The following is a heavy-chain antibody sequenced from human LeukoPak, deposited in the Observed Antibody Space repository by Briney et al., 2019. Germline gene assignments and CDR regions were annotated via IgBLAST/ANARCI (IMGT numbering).Heavy chain of an antibody. D-gene: IGHD3-9*01. V-gene: IGHV3-30*01. CDR1: GFTFSSYA. Sequence: PGGSLRLSCAASGFTFSSYAMHWVRQAPGKGLEWVAVISYDGSNKYYADSVKGRFTISRDNSKNTLYLQMNSLRAEDTAVYYCARDLLRYFDYWGQGTLVTASS. CDR3: ARDLLRYFDY. J-gene: IGHJ4*02. CDR2: ISYDGSNK.